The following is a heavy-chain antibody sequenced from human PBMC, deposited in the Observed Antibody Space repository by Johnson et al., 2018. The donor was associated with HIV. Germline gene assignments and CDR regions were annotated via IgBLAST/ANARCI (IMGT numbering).Heavy chain of an antibody. CDR2: IWYDGSNK. Sequence: VESGGGVVQPGRSLRLSCAASGFTFSSYGMHWVRQAPGKGLEWVAVIWYDGSNKYYADSVKGRFTISRDNSKNTLYLQMNSLRAEDTAVYYCAKGEWGAGTDAFDIWGQGTMVTVSS. CDR1: GFTFSSYG. V-gene: IGHV3-33*06. CDR3: AKGEWGAGTDAFDI. J-gene: IGHJ3*02. D-gene: IGHD3-16*01.